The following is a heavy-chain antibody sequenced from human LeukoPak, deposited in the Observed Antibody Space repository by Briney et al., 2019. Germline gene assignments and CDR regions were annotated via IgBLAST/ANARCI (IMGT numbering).Heavy chain of an antibody. CDR2: ISRSSSYI. D-gene: IGHD4-11*01. Sequence: GSLRLSCAASGFTFSSYSMNWVRQAPGKGLEWVSSISRSSSYIYYADSVKGRFTISRDNAKNSLYLQMNSLRAEDTAVYYCARNTSPFDYWGQGTLVTVSS. V-gene: IGHV3-21*01. CDR1: GFTFSSYS. J-gene: IGHJ4*02. CDR3: ARNTSPFDY.